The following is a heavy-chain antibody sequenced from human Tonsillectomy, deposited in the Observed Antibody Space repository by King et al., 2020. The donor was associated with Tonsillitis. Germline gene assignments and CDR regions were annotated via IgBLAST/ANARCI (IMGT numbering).Heavy chain of an antibody. Sequence: VQLVESGGGLVQPGGSLRLSCAASGFTFSSYAMSWVRQAPGKGLEWVSAISGSGGSTYYADSVKGWFTISRDNSKNTLYLQMNSLRAEDTAVYYCAKAAGKQLPPWYYYGMDVWGQGTTVTVSS. CDR1: GFTFSSYA. D-gene: IGHD6-13*01. CDR2: ISGSGGST. V-gene: IGHV3-23*04. J-gene: IGHJ6*02. CDR3: AKAAGKQLPPWYYYGMDV.